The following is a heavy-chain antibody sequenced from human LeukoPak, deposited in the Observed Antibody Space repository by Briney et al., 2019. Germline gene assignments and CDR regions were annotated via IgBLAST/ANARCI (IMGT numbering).Heavy chain of an antibody. D-gene: IGHD4-17*01. CDR1: GASITSYF. CDR2: ISYSGNT. Sequence: PSETLSLTCTVSGASITSYFWTWIRQAPGTGLDWIAYISYSGNTNYNPSLKSRVTLSIDTSKNQFSLKLTSATAADTAVYYCARADYGDHGTTFDVWGQGTLVTVSS. CDR3: ARADYGDHGTTFDV. J-gene: IGHJ3*01. V-gene: IGHV4-59*01.